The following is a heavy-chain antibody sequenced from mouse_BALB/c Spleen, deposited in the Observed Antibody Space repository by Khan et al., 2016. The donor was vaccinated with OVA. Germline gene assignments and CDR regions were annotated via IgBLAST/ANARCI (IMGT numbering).Heavy chain of an antibody. Sequence: QVQLKQSGPGLVQPSQSLSITCTVSGFSLNNYSVHWVRQSPGKGLEWLGVIWSAGSTDYNAAFISSLTLSKDNSRSHVFFKMNSLQPKNTAIYYCSRRCYDYGRVALFADWGQGTLVTVSA. CDR1: GFSLNNYS. CDR3: SRRCYDYGRVALFAD. J-gene: IGHJ3*01. V-gene: IGHV2-2*02. CDR2: IWSAGST. D-gene: IGHD2-4*01.